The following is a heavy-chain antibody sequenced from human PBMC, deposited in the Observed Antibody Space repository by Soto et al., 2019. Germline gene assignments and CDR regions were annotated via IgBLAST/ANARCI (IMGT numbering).Heavy chain of an antibody. J-gene: IGHJ5*02. CDR1: GGTFSSYT. CDR3: ARDSSYCSGGSCYGGGWFDP. CDR2: IIPILGIA. V-gene: IGHV1-69*08. D-gene: IGHD2-15*01. Sequence: QVQLVQSGAEVKKPGSSVKVSCKASGGTFSSYTISWVRQAPGQGLEWMGRIIPILGIANYAQKFQGRVTITADKATSTAYMELSSLGSEDTAVDYCARDSSYCSGGSCYGGGWFDPWGQGTLVTVSS.